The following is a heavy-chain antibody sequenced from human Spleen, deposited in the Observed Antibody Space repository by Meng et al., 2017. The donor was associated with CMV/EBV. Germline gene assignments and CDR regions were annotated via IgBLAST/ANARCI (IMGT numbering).Heavy chain of an antibody. V-gene: IGHV3-30-3*01. J-gene: IGHJ4*02. D-gene: IGHD3-3*01. Sequence: GFTLSSYAMHWVRQAPGKGLEWVTILSYDENNKYYAGSVKGRFTVSRDNSKNTVYLQMNSLRAEDTAVYYCARAYDYWSGYGGGFDYWGQGTLVTVSS. CDR2: LSYDENNK. CDR3: ARAYDYWSGYGGGFDY. CDR1: GFTLSSYA.